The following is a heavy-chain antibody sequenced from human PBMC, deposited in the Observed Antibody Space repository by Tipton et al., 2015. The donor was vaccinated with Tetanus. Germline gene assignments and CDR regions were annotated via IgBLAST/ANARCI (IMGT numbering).Heavy chain of an antibody. D-gene: IGHD5/OR15-5a*01. J-gene: IGHJ3*02. CDR1: GGSISSGGYY. CDR3: ARVYESLDAFDI. V-gene: IGHV4-31*03. Sequence: TLSLTCTVSGGSISSGGYYWSWIRQHPGKGLEWIGYIYYSGSTYYNPSLKSRVTISVDTSKNQFSLKLSSVTAADTAVYYCARVYESLDAFDIWGQGTMVTVSS. CDR2: IYYSGST.